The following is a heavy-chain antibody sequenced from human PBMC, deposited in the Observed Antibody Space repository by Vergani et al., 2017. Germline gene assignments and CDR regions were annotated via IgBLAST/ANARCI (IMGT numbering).Heavy chain of an antibody. Sequence: QVQLQESGPGLVRPSQTLSLTCTVSGGSISSGSYYWSWFRQPAGKGLEWVGRFYTGGGTSYNPSLKSRVTISVDTSKNQFSLQLSSVTAADTAVYYCARDPLYSTTWPFLLLDMDVWGQGTTVTVSS. D-gene: IGHD6-13*01. CDR1: GGSISSGSYY. V-gene: IGHV4-61*02. J-gene: IGHJ6*02. CDR3: ARDPLYSTTWPFLLLDMDV. CDR2: FYTGGGT.